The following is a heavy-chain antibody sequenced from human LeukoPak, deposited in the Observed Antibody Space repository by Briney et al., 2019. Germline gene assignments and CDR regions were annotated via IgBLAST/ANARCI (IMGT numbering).Heavy chain of an antibody. CDR1: GGTFSSYT. V-gene: IGHV1-69*02. CDR3: ARPGWSSTSSPPGYYYMDV. Sequence: SVKVSCKASGGTFSSYTISWVRQAPGQGLEWMRRIIPILGIANYAQKFQGRVTITADKSTSTAYMEPSSLRSEDTAVYYCARPGWSSTSSPPGYYYMDVWGKGTTVTVSS. J-gene: IGHJ6*03. CDR2: IIPILGIA. D-gene: IGHD2-2*01.